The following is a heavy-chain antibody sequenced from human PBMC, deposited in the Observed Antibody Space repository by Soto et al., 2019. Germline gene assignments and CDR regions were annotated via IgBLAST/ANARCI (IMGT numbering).Heavy chain of an antibody. D-gene: IGHD3-22*01. J-gene: IGHJ6*02. CDR1: GGTFSTYG. Sequence: GASVKVSCKASGGTFSTYGINWVRLAPGQGLEWMGWIIPKFGTTKNAQKFQGRVTLTADESTNTAYMELKYLRSEDTAVYYCARGFDYYDSSGPAHYYYGMDVWGQGTTDTVSS. V-gene: IGHV1-69*13. CDR3: ARGFDYYDSSGPAHYYYGMDV. CDR2: IIPKFGTT.